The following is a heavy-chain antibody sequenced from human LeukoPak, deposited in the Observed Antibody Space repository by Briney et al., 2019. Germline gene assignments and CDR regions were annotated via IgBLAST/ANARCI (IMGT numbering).Heavy chain of an antibody. CDR1: GYTFTSYD. Sequence: GASVKVSCKASGYTFTSYDINWVRQATGQGLEWMGWMNPNSGNTGYAQKFQGRVAMTRNTSISTAYMELSSLRSEDTAVYYCAIMNCGGDCRAFDIWGQGTMVTVSS. J-gene: IGHJ3*02. D-gene: IGHD2-21*02. CDR2: MNPNSGNT. V-gene: IGHV1-8*01. CDR3: AIMNCGGDCRAFDI.